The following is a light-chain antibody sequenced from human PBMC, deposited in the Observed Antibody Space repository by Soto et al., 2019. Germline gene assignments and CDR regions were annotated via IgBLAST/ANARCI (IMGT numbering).Light chain of an antibody. Sequence: IQMTQSPSTLSGSVGDRVTITCRASQSISNWLAWYQQKPGKAPKPLIYDASNLETGVPSRFSGSGSGTDFTFTISSLQPEDIATYYCQQYDNLPITFGQGTRLEIK. CDR1: QSISNW. V-gene: IGKV1-33*01. CDR3: QQYDNLPIT. J-gene: IGKJ5*01. CDR2: DAS.